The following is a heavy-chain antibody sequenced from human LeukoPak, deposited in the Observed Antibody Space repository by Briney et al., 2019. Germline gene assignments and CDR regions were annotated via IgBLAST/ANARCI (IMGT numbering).Heavy chain of an antibody. CDR2: ISSSSSYT. CDR3: ARVGSYSGSYSDY. Sequence: RGSLRLSCAASGFTFSDYYMSWIRQAPGKGLEWVSYISSSSSYTKHADSVKGRFTISRDNAKNSLYLQMNSLRAEDTAIYYCARVGSYSGSYSDYWGQGTLVTVSS. D-gene: IGHD1-26*01. J-gene: IGHJ4*02. CDR1: GFTFSDYY. V-gene: IGHV3-11*05.